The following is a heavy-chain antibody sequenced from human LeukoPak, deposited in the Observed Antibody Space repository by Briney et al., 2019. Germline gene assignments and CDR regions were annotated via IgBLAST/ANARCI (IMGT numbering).Heavy chain of an antibody. J-gene: IGHJ3*01. D-gene: IGHD5-18*01. V-gene: IGHV3-21*01. CDR3: VTYVDTVRYDAFDV. Sequence: GGSLRLSCAASGFTFSNYGMNWVRQAPGKGPEWVSSTSTSETYKYYADSVKGRFTISRDNVRNTVYLQMNSLRAEDAAVYYCVTYVDTVRYDAFDVWGQGTMVIVSS. CDR1: GFTFSNYG. CDR2: TSTSETYK.